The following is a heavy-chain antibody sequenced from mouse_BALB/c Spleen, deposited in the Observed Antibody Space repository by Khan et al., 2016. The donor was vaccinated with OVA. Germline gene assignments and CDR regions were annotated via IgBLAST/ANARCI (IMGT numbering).Heavy chain of an antibody. V-gene: IGHV1-77*01. D-gene: IGHD1-2*01. CDR1: GYTFTDYY. CDR3: ARRNYCGYTFAY. J-gene: IGHJ3*01. Sequence: QVQLKQSGAELARPGASVKLSCKASGYTFTDYYINWVKQRTGQGLEWIGEISPGSGDTYYNEKFKGKATLTADKSSNTAYMQLSSLTSEASAVNFCARRNYCGYTFAYWGQGTLVTVAA. CDR2: ISPGSGDT.